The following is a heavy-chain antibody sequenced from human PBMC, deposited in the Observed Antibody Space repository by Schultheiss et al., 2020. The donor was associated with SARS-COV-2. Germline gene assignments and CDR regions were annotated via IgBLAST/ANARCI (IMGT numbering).Heavy chain of an antibody. Sequence: SETLSLTCAVYGGSLSGYYWSWIRQPPGKGLEWIGEINHSGSTNYNPSLKSRVTISVDTSKNQFSLKLSSVTAADTAVYYCARCGPRYGSYFDYWGQGTLVTVSS. CDR2: INHSGST. V-gene: IGHV4-34*01. J-gene: IGHJ4*02. CDR3: ARCGPRYGSYFDY. D-gene: IGHD4-17*01. CDR1: GGSLSGYY.